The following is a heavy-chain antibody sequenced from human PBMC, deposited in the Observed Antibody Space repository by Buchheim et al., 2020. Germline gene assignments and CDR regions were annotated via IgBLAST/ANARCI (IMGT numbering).Heavy chain of an antibody. CDR2: ISYDGSNK. CDR1: GFTFSSYA. Sequence: QVQLVESGGGVVQPGRSLRLSCAASGFTFSSYAMHWVRQAPGKGLEWVAVISYDGSNKYYADSVKGRFTISRDNSKNTLYLQMNSLRAEDTAVYYCARGRYSGGWMGFQHWGQGTL. V-gene: IGHV3-30-3*01. D-gene: IGHD6-19*01. CDR3: ARGRYSGGWMGFQH. J-gene: IGHJ1*01.